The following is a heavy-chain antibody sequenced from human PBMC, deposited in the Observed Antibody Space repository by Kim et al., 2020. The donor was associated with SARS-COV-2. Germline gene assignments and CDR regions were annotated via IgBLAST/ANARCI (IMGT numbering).Heavy chain of an antibody. CDR1: GFTVSSNY. CDR3: ARDLRGYCSSTSCPRRWDYYGMDV. CDR2: IYSGGST. Sequence: GGSLRLSCAASGFTVSSNYMSWVRQAPGKGLEWVSVIYSGGSTYYADSVKGRFTISRDNSKNTLYLQMNSLRAEDTAVYYCARDLRGYCSSTSCPRRWDYYGMDVWGQGTTVTVSS. J-gene: IGHJ6*02. V-gene: IGHV3-53*01. D-gene: IGHD2-2*01.